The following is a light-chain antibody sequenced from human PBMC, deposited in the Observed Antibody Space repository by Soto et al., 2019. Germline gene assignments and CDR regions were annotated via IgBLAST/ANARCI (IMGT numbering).Light chain of an antibody. V-gene: IGLV2-11*01. CDR2: DVS. Sequence: QSALTQPHSVSGSPGQSVTICCTGTSSDVGGYNYVSWYQQHPGKAPKLMIYDVSKRPSGVPDRFSGSKSGNTASLTISGLQAEDEADYYCCSYAGSYTLYVFGTGTKLTVL. J-gene: IGLJ1*01. CDR1: SSDVGGYNY. CDR3: CSYAGSYTLYV.